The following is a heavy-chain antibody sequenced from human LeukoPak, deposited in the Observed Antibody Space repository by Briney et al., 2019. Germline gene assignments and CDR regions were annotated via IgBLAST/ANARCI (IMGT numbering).Heavy chain of an antibody. CDR1: GFTFSNDW. CDR2: IKQEGSEK. CDR3: ARDSRGPDV. J-gene: IGHJ6*02. V-gene: IGHV3-7*03. Sequence: GGSLRLSCVASGFTFSNDWLIWVRQAPGKGLEWLANIKQEGSEKSYVDSVKGRFTISRDNDKNSLYLQMNSLRVEDTAVYYCARDSRGPDVWGQGTTVTVSS.